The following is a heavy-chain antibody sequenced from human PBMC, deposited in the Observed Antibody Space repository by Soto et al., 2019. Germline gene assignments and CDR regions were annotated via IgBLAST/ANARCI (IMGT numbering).Heavy chain of an antibody. Sequence: GGSLRLSCAASGLTFSTYAMSWVRQAPGKGLEWVSGISVSGDNTYYADSVKGRFTISRDNSKNTLYLQMNNLRAEDTAVYYCADGGEWSFNFVYWGQGTLVTGS. J-gene: IGHJ4*02. CDR1: GLTFSTYA. CDR3: ADGGEWSFNFVY. V-gene: IGHV3-23*01. D-gene: IGHD3-3*01. CDR2: ISVSGDNT.